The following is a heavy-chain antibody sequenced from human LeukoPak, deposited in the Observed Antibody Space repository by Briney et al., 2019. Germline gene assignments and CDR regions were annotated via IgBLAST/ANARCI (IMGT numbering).Heavy chain of an antibody. Sequence: SLRLSCTASAFTFGDYAMSWFRQAPGKGLEWVGFIRSKAYGGTTEYAASVKGRFTISRDDSKSIAYLQMNSLKTEDTAVYYCARVRTIAAADYWGQGTLVTVSS. V-gene: IGHV3-49*03. CDR3: ARVRTIAAADY. J-gene: IGHJ4*02. CDR1: AFTFGDYA. CDR2: IRSKAYGGTT. D-gene: IGHD6-6*01.